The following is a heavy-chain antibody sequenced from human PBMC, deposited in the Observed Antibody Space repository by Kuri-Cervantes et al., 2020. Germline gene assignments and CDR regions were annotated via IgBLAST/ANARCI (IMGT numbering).Heavy chain of an antibody. D-gene: IGHD3-10*01. CDR1: GFTFSSYA. Sequence: LSLTCAASGFTFSSYAMHWVRQAPGKGLEWVAVISYDGSNKYYADSVKGRFTISRDNSKNTLYLQMNSLRAEDTAVYYCARRFPWGSGSYFVSWYYGMDVWGQGTTVTVSS. V-gene: IGHV3-30-3*01. CDR3: ARRFPWGSGSYFVSWYYGMDV. CDR2: ISYDGSNK. J-gene: IGHJ6*02.